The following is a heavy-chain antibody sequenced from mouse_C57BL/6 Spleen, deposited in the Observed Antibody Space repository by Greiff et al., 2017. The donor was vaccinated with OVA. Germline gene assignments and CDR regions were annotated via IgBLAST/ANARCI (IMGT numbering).Heavy chain of an antibody. V-gene: IGHV1-82*01. CDR1: GYAFSSSW. J-gene: IGHJ2*01. Sequence: VQGVESGPELVKPGASVKISCKASGYAFSSSWMNWVKQRPGKGLEWIGRIYPGDGDTNYNGKFKGKATLTADKSSSTAYMQLSSLTSEDSAVYFCASYYGSSSFDYWGQGTTLTVSS. CDR3: ASYYGSSSFDY. CDR2: IYPGDGDT. D-gene: IGHD1-1*01.